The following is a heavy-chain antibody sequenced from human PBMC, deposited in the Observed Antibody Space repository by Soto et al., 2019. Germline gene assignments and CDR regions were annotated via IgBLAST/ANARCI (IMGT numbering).Heavy chain of an antibody. J-gene: IGHJ4*02. Sequence: EVQLLESGGGLVQPGGSLRLSCAASGITFSSYAMNWVRQAPGKGLEWVSVISNRGDTTYYADSVKGRFTISRDNSKNTLSLQLNSLRAEDTAMYYCAKDKEVATIGGAFDYWGQGTLLTVSS. CDR1: GITFSSYA. CDR2: ISNRGDTT. V-gene: IGHV3-23*01. CDR3: AKDKEVATIGGAFDY. D-gene: IGHD5-12*01.